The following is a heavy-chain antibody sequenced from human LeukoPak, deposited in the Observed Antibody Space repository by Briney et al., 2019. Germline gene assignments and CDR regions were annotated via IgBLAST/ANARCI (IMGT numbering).Heavy chain of an antibody. Sequence: GGSLRLSCAASGFTFSSYWMSWVRQAPGKGLEWVANIKQDGSEKYYVDSVKGRFTISRDNAKNSLYLQMNSLRAEDTAVYYCAKDTQLEWELLRGNNWFDPWGQGTLVTVSS. CDR3: AKDTQLEWELLRGNNWFDP. CDR2: IKQDGSEK. CDR1: GFTFSSYW. J-gene: IGHJ5*02. D-gene: IGHD1-26*01. V-gene: IGHV3-7*03.